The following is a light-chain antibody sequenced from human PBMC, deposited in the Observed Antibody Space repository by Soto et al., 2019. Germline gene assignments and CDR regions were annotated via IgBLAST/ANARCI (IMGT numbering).Light chain of an antibody. V-gene: IGLV2-11*01. CDR3: CSFAGSYTYV. CDR1: SSDVGGYNY. J-gene: IGLJ1*01. CDR2: DVS. Sequence: QSALTQPRSVSGSPGQSVTISCTGTSSDVGGYNYVSWYQHHPGKAPKVIIYDVSERPSGVPDRFSGSKFGNTASLTISGLQAEDEADYSCCSFAGSYTYVFGTGTKVTVL.